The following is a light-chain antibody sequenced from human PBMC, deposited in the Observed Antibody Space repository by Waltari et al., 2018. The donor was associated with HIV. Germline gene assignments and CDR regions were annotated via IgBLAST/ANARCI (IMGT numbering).Light chain of an antibody. CDR1: QSVLYNSNNKSY. CDR3: QQYYSTPLT. Sequence: DIVMTQSPDSLAVSLGERATIHCKSSQSVLYNSNNKSYIAWYQQKPGQPPKLLIYWASTRESGVPDRFSGSGSGTDFTLTIGSLQAEDVAVYYCQQYYSTPLTFGGGTKVEIK. V-gene: IGKV4-1*01. CDR2: WAS. J-gene: IGKJ4*02.